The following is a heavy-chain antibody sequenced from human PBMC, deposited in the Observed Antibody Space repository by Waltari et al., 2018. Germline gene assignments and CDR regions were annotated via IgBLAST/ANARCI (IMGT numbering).Heavy chain of an antibody. J-gene: IGHJ4*02. CDR1: GGSIRRSSYY. V-gene: IGHV4-39*07. D-gene: IGHD6-13*01. Sequence: QLQLQESGPGLVKPSETLSLTCTVSGGSIRRSSYYWGWIRPPPGKGLEWIGSIYYSGSTYYNPSLKSRVTISVDTSKNQFSLKLSSVTAADTAVYYCAKSHSSSWYNRVFDYWGQGTLVTVSS. CDR3: AKSHSSSWYNRVFDY. CDR2: IYYSGST.